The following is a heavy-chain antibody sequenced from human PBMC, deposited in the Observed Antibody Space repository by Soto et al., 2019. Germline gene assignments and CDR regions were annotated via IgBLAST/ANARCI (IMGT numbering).Heavy chain of an antibody. CDR3: ARISSNGYYPRDY. Sequence: GGSLRLSCAASGFTFSNYWMNWVRQAPGKGLEWVANIKQDGSEKSYVDSVKGRFTISRDNAKNSLYLQMNSLRAEDTAVYYCARISSNGYYPRDYWGQGTLVTVSS. CDR1: GFTFSNYW. CDR2: IKQDGSEK. J-gene: IGHJ4*02. D-gene: IGHD6-19*01. V-gene: IGHV3-7*01.